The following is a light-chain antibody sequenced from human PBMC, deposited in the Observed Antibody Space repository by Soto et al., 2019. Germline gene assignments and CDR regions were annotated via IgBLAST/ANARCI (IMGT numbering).Light chain of an antibody. CDR2: KNN. Sequence: QSVLTQSPSASATPGQRVTISCSGSSSNIGTNYVYWYQQLPGTAPKLLIYKNNQQPSGVPDRFSGSKYGTSASLAIGGLRSEDEADYYCAAWDASLSGPVFGGGTKLTVL. V-gene: IGLV1-47*01. J-gene: IGLJ3*02. CDR1: SSNIGTNY. CDR3: AAWDASLSGPV.